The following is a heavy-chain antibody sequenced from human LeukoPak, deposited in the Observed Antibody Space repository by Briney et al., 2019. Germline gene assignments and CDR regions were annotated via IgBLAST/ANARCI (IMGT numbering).Heavy chain of an antibody. CDR3: ARDAVDTANAV. D-gene: IGHD5-18*01. CDR2: INSDGSIT. Sequence: PGGSLRLSCAASGFTFTTYWMHWVRQAPGKGLVWVSHINSDGSITSYADSVKGRFTISRDNAKNTPYLQMNSLRAEDTAVYYCARDAVDTANAVWGQGATVTVSS. J-gene: IGHJ6*02. CDR1: GFTFTTYW. V-gene: IGHV3-74*01.